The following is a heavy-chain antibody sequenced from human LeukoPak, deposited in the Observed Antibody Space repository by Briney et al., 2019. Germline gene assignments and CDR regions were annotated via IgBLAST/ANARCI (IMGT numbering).Heavy chain of an antibody. V-gene: IGHV3-33*01. CDR1: GFSLSPYA. CDR3: ASIHAVVGGKEGGVGV. D-gene: IGHD4-23*01. J-gene: IGHJ6*02. CDR2: SWSHTNNN. Sequence: PGGSLRLSCAAFGFSLSPYAMHWVRQAPGKGLEWVAVSWSHTNNNNYVDSVKGRFTISRDNFKNMLYLQMNSLRAEDTAVYYCASIHAVVGGKEGGVGVWGLGTTVIISS.